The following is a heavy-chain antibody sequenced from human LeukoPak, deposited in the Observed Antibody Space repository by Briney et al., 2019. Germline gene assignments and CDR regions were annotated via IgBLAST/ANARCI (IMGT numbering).Heavy chain of an antibody. J-gene: IGHJ5*02. Sequence: PSETLSLTCTVSGGSISSSWWNWIRQPAGKALEWIGRVYTSGTTNYNPSLKSRVTVSIDTSRSQFSLKLTSVTAADTAVYYCARGGSTNGNNWLDPWGQGTLVTVSS. D-gene: IGHD2-8*01. V-gene: IGHV4-4*07. CDR3: ARGGSTNGNNWLDP. CDR1: GGSISSSW. CDR2: VYTSGTT.